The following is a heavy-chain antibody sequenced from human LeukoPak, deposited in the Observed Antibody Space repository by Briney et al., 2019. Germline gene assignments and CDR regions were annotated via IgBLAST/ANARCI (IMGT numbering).Heavy chain of an antibody. J-gene: IGHJ5*02. CDR1: GASIDSHSW. CDR3: ARTYYYYDSSGYYQNWFDP. D-gene: IGHD3-22*01. V-gene: IGHV4/OR15-8*01. Sequence: SETLSLTCAVSGASIDSHSWWSWVRQPPGKGLEWIGEIYHSGGANYNPSLKSRVTISVDKSKNQFSLKLSSVTAAGTAVYYCARTYYYYDSSGYYQNWFDPWGQGTLVTVSS. CDR2: IYHSGGA.